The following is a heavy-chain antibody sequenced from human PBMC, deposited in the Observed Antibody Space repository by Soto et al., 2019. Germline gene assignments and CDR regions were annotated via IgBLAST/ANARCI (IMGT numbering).Heavy chain of an antibody. J-gene: IGHJ6*02. CDR2: IDPSDSYT. D-gene: IGHD2-2*01. V-gene: IGHV5-10-1*01. CDR3: ARLSIVVVPAATFGYYYGMDV. CDR1: GYSFTGYW. Sequence: GESLKISCKGSGYSFTGYWISWVRQMPGKGLEWMGRIDPSDSYTNYSPSFQGHVTISADKSISTAYLQWSSLKASDTAMYYCARLSIVVVPAATFGYYYGMDVWGQGTTVTVSS.